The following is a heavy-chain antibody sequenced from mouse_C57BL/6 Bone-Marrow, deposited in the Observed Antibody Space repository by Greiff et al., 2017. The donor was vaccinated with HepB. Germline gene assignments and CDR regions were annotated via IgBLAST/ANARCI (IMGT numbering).Heavy chain of an antibody. CDR2: ISSGGSYT. Sequence: EVKLVESGGDLVKPGGSLKLSCAASGFTFSSYGMSWVRQTPDKRLEWVATISSGGSYTYYPDSVKGRFTISRDNAKNTLYLQMSSLKSEDTAMYYCARPTVVGDWFAYWGQGTLVTVSA. V-gene: IGHV5-6*01. CDR1: GFTFSSYG. J-gene: IGHJ3*01. D-gene: IGHD1-1*01. CDR3: ARPTVVGDWFAY.